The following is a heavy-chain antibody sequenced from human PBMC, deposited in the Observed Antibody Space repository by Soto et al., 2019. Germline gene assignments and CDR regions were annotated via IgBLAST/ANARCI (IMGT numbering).Heavy chain of an antibody. D-gene: IGHD2-2*01. CDR3: ASRYLEYCNSASCPAPYDY. V-gene: IGHV3-7*05. J-gene: IGHJ4*02. CDR2: IKQDGSEK. CDR1: GFTFSTYW. Sequence: EVQLVESGGGLVQPGGSLRLSCAASGFTFSTYWMSWVRQPPGKGLEWVANIKQDGSEKYYVDSVKGRFTISRDNTKKSLYLQMNSLRAEDTAVYYCASRYLEYCNSASCPAPYDYWGQGTLVTVSS.